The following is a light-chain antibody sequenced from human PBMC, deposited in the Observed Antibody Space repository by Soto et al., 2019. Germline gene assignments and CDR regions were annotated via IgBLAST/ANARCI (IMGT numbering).Light chain of an antibody. CDR1: QSVSSN. J-gene: IGKJ5*01. Sequence: EIVLTQSPATLSVSPGERATLSCWASQSVSSNLAWYQQKPGLPPRLLIYGASTRATGVPARFSGSGSGTELTLTISSLQSEDFAVYYCQQYDKWPITFGPGTRLEIK. CDR2: GAS. CDR3: QQYDKWPIT. V-gene: IGKV3-15*01.